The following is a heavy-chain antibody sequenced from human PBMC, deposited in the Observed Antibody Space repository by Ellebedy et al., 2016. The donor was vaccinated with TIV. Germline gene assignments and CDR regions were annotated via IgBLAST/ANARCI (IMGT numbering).Heavy chain of an antibody. D-gene: IGHD7-27*01. Sequence: PGGSLRLSCSVSGFTFTNAWMSWVRQAPGKGLKWVGRIKSKSDGGATDYAAPVKGRRTISRDDSKNTLFLQMNSLQTEDTAVYFCATTGDLRYPYYFDYWGQGALVTVSS. V-gene: IGHV3-15*07. CDR3: ATTGDLRYPYYFDY. CDR1: GFTFTNAW. CDR2: IKSKSDGGAT. J-gene: IGHJ4*02.